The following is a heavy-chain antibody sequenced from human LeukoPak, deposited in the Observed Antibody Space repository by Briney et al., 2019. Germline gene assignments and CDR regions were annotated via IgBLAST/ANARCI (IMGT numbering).Heavy chain of an antibody. CDR3: ARVGTSTYPLDY. D-gene: IGHD2/OR15-2a*01. CDR2: MCYSGST. V-gene: IGHV4-59*01. CDR1: GGSIISYC. J-gene: IGHJ4*02. Sequence: SETLSLTCTVSGGSIISYCWTWIRQPPGKGLEWIGYMCYSGSTKYNPSLKSRVTMSADTSKNQFSLKLNSLTTADTAVYYCARVGTSTYPLDYWGQGTLVTVSS.